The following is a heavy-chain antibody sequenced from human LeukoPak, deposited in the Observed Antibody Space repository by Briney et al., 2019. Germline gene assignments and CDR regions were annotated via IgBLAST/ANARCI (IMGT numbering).Heavy chain of an antibody. CDR3: AKGAAAGKVDWFDP. CDR1: GLTFSNFA. CDR2: ITGYGAT. V-gene: IGHV3-23*01. D-gene: IGHD6-13*01. Sequence: GGSLRLSCAASGLTFSNFAMMWVRQAPGTGLQWVSTITGYGATFYADSVRGRLTIFRDTSMNTLFLQMNSLGAEDTAVYYCAKGAAAGKVDWFDPWGQGTLVTVSS. J-gene: IGHJ5*02.